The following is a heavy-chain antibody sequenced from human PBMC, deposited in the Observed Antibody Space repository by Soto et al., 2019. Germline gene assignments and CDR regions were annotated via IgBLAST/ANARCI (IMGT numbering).Heavy chain of an antibody. Sequence: SETLSLTCAVYGGSFSGYYWSWIRQPPGKGLEWIGEINHSGSTNYNPSLKSRVTISVDTSKNQFSLKLSSVTAADTAVYYCARAYYDSSGYHPTVNYYYGMDVWGQGTTVTVSS. J-gene: IGHJ6*02. D-gene: IGHD3-22*01. V-gene: IGHV4-34*01. CDR1: GGSFSGYY. CDR3: ARAYYDSSGYHPTVNYYYGMDV. CDR2: INHSGST.